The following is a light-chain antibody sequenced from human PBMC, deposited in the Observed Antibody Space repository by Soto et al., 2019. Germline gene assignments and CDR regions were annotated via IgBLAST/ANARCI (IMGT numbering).Light chain of an antibody. J-gene: IGKJ1*01. CDR1: QSLSTN. Sequence: IAITQSPATLSVSPGDRATLSCRASQSLSTNLAWYQQKPGQAPRLLIYGAFNRATGIPARFSGSGSGTEFTLTISSQQSEDFAVYYCQQYNNWWTFGQGTRVEIK. CDR2: GAF. CDR3: QQYNNWWT. V-gene: IGKV3-15*01.